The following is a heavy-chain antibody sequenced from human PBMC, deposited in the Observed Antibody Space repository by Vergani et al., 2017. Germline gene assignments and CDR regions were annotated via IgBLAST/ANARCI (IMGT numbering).Heavy chain of an antibody. J-gene: IGHJ6*02. CDR2: ISYDGSNK. CDR1: GFTFSSYG. Sequence: VQLVESGGGLVKPGGSLRLSCAASGFTFSSYGMHWVRQAPGKGLEWVAVISYDGSNKYYADSVKGRFTISRDNSKNTLYLQLNSLRAEDTAVYYCAKDPGDYYGSGRYYYYYYGMDVWGQGTTVTVSS. V-gene: IGHV3-30*18. D-gene: IGHD3-10*01. CDR3: AKDPGDYYGSGRYYYYYYGMDV.